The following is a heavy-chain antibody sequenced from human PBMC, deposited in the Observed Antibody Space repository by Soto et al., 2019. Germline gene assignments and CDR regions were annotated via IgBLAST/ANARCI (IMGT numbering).Heavy chain of an antibody. J-gene: IGHJ3*02. CDR2: IYHSGST. CDR1: SGSISSSNW. CDR3: ARGVLNNHWDGTFDI. Sequence: SETLSLTCAVSSGSISSSNWWSWVRQPPGKGLEWIGEIYHSGSTNYNPSLKSRVTISVDKSKNQFSLKLSSVTAADTAVYYCARGVLNNHWDGTFDIWGQGTMVTVSS. D-gene: IGHD7-27*01. V-gene: IGHV4-4*02.